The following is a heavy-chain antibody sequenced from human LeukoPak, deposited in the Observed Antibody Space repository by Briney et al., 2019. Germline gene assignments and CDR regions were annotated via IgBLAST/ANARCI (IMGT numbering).Heavy chain of an antibody. V-gene: IGHV3-48*04. D-gene: IGHD2-2*01. Sequence: GGSLRLSCAASGFTFSSYSMNWVRQAPGKGLEWVSYISKSSDRIYHADSVKGRFTISRDNAKNSLYLQMDSLRAEDTAVYYCARNLLNDEGSSYFFDQWGQGTLVTVSS. CDR2: ISKSSDRI. CDR1: GFTFSSYS. J-gene: IGHJ4*02. CDR3: ARNLLNDEGSSYFFDQ.